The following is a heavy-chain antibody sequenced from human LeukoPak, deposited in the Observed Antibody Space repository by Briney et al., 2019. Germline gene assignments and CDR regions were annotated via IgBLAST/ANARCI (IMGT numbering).Heavy chain of an antibody. D-gene: IGHD5-12*01. Sequence: SETLSLTCTVAGGSISSSSYYWGWIRQPPGKGLEWIGSIHYSGSTYYNPSLKSRVTISVDTSKNQFSLKLSSVTAADTAVYYCARIVANYYYYYYMDVWGKGTTVTVSS. V-gene: IGHV4-39*07. CDR3: ARIVANYYYYYYMDV. CDR2: IHYSGST. CDR1: GGSISSSSYY. J-gene: IGHJ6*03.